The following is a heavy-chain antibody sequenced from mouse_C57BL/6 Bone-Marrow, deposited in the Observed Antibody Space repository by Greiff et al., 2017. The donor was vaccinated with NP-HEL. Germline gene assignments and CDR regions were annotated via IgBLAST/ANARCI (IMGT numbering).Heavy chain of an antibody. CDR2: IYPGSGST. J-gene: IGHJ4*01. V-gene: IGHV1-55*01. D-gene: IGHD2-5*01. CDR1: GYTFTSYW. CDR3: ARESNYEAMDY. Sequence: QVQLQQPGAELVKPGASVKMSCKASGYTFTSYWITWVKQRPGQGLAWIGDIYPGSGSTNYNEKFKSKATLTVDTSSSTAYMQLSSLTSEDSAVYYCARESNYEAMDYWGQGTSVTVSS.